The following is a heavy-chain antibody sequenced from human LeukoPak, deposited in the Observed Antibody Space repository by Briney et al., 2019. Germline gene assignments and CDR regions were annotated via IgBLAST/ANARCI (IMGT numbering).Heavy chain of an antibody. CDR2: ISWNSGSI. V-gene: IGHV3-9*01. J-gene: IGHJ6*02. CDR3: AKPLKKGYYYYGMDV. Sequence: PGGSLRLSCAASGFTFDDYAMHWVRQAPGKGLEWVSGISWNSGSIGYADSVKGRFTTSRDNAKNSLYLQMNSLRAEDTALYYCAKPLKKGYYYYGMDVWGQGTTVTVSS. CDR1: GFTFDDYA.